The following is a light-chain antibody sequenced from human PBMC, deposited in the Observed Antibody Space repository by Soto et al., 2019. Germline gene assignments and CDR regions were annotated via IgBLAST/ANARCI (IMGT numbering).Light chain of an antibody. Sequence: QSALTQPASVSGSPGQSITISCTGTSSDVGSYNLVSWYQQHPGKAPKLMIYEGSKRPSGVSNRFSGSKSGNTASLTISGLQAEDEADYYCCSYVGSSTFLYVFGTGTKVTVL. CDR3: CSYVGSSTFLYV. CDR2: EGS. V-gene: IGLV2-23*03. CDR1: SSDVGSYNL. J-gene: IGLJ1*01.